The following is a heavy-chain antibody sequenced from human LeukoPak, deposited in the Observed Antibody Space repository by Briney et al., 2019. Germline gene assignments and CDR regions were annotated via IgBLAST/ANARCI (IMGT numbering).Heavy chain of an antibody. CDR2: IYYSGST. V-gene: IGHV4-61*01. CDR3: ARGLTR. CDR1: IRFENSCRYH. J-gene: IGHJ4*02. Sequence: KPSDTPTLPCTVSIRFENSCRYHWPRVRKPPGKVLEWIGYIYYSGSTNYNPSLQSRVTISVDTSKNQFSLKLSSVTAADTAVYYCARGLTRWGQGTLVTVSS. D-gene: IGHD6-19*01.